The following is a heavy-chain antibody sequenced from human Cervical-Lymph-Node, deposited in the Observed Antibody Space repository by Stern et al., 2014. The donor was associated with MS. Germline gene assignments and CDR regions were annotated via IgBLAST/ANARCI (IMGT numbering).Heavy chain of an antibody. CDR3: ARDYGDYAFDY. V-gene: IGHV5-51*01. CDR1: GYSFTATW. Sequence: VQLVESGAELKTPGESLTISCKGSGYSFTATWIAWVRQMPGKGLEWMGIIYPVDSDTRYSPSFQGQVTISADKSISTAYLQWSSLKASDTAMYYCARDYGDYAFDYWGQGTLVTVSS. D-gene: IGHD4-17*01. CDR2: IYPVDSDT. J-gene: IGHJ4*02.